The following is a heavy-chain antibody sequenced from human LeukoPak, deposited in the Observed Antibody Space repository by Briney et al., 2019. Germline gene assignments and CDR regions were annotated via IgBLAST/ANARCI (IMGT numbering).Heavy chain of an antibody. CDR1: GFTFSSYG. J-gene: IGHJ3*02. D-gene: IGHD4-17*01. Sequence: GGSLRLSCAASGFTFSSYGMHWVRQAPGKGLEWVAFIRYDGSNKYYADSVKGRFTISRDNSKNTLYLQMNSLRAEDTAVYYCAKGPYGDYDADAFDIWGQGTMVTVSS. CDR3: AKGPYGDYDADAFDI. CDR2: IRYDGSNK. V-gene: IGHV3-30*02.